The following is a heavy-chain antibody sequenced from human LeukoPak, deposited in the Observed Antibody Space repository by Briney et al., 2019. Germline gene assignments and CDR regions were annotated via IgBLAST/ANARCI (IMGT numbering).Heavy chain of an antibody. CDR2: IRNKVNSYTT. J-gene: IGHJ4*02. V-gene: IGHV3-72*01. Sequence: PGGSLRLSCAASGFAFSDNYMDWVRQAPGKGLEWVARIRNKVNSYTTEYAASVKGRFTISRDDPKNSLFLQMNSLKTEDTAVYYCARGPLDKGYFDYWGQGTLVTVSS. CDR1: GFAFSDNY. D-gene: IGHD3-9*01. CDR3: ARGPLDKGYFDY.